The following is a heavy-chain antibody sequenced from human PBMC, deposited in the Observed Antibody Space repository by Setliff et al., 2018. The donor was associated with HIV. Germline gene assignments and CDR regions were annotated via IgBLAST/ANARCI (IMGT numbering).Heavy chain of an antibody. V-gene: IGHV3-7*01. CDR3: ARIYDFWSGYQNYYHYYMDV. CDR1: GFTFSNAW. D-gene: IGHD3-3*01. J-gene: IGHJ6*03. Sequence: LRLSCAASGFTFSNAWMTWVRQAPGKGLEWVANIKEDGSEKNYVDSVKGRFTISRDNAKNSLYLQMNSLRAEDTAVFYCARIYDFWSGYQNYYHYYMDVWGKGTTVTVSS. CDR2: IKEDGSEK.